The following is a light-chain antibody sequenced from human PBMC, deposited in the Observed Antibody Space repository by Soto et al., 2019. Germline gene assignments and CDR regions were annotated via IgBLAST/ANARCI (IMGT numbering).Light chain of an antibody. CDR2: AAS. CDR3: QQSYSTPRT. CDR1: QSISSY. Sequence: DIQMTQSRSSLSASLGDRVANTCRASQSISSYLNWYQQKPGKAPKLLIYAASSLQSGVPSRFSGSGSGTDFTLTISSLQPEDFATYYCQQSYSTPRTFGQGTKVDIK. J-gene: IGKJ1*01. V-gene: IGKV1-39*01.